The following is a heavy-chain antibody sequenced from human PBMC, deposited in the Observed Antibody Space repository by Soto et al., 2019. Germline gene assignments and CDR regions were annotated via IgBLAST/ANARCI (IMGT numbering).Heavy chain of an antibody. Sequence: QVQLQESGPGLVKPSETLSLTCAVSGGSINTYFWSWVRQPPGKGLEWIGHIYNTGSTKYNPSLTSRVSISVDTATNKCSPRLNAVTAAGPAVYYCASDRSFSWFDPWGQGILVTVSS. D-gene: IGHD3-10*01. V-gene: IGHV4-59*08. CDR2: IYNTGST. J-gene: IGHJ5*02. CDR1: GGSINTYF. CDR3: ASDRSFSWFDP.